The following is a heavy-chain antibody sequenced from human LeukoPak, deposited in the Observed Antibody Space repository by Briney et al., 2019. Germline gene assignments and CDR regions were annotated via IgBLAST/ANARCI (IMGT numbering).Heavy chain of an antibody. CDR3: AKDSIVVVAARGTIDY. CDR1: GFTFSSYA. CDR2: ISGSGGST. D-gene: IGHD2-15*01. J-gene: IGHJ4*02. Sequence: GGSPRLSCAASGFTFSSYAMSWVRQAPGKGLEWVSAISGSGGSTYYADSVKGRFTISRDNSKNMLYLQMNSLRAEDTAVYYCAKDSIVVVAARGTIDYWGQGTLVTVSS. V-gene: IGHV3-23*01.